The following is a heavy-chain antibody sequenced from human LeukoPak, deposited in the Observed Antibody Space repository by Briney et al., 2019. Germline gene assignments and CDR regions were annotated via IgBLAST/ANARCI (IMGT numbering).Heavy chain of an antibody. CDR3: AKGLDYDSSGYYSY. D-gene: IGHD3-22*01. Sequence: GGSLRLSCAASGFTFDDYAMHWVRQAPGKGLEWVSGISWNSGSIGYADSVKGRFTISRDNAMNSLYLQMNSLRAEDTALYYCAKGLDYDSSGYYSYWGQGTLVTVSS. V-gene: IGHV3-9*01. CDR1: GFTFDDYA. CDR2: ISWNSGSI. J-gene: IGHJ4*02.